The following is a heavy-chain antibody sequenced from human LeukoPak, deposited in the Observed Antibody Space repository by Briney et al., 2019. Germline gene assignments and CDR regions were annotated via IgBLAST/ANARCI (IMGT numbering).Heavy chain of an antibody. Sequence: VGSLRLSCAASGFIFSNYNMNSVRQTPVKGLEWLSYISSSSGTIYYADSVKGRFTISGDNAKNSLYLQMNSLRAEDTAVYYCARALGYSYGYAVDYWGQGTLVTVSS. CDR3: ARALGYSYGYAVDY. CDR1: GFIFSNYN. CDR2: ISSSSGTI. J-gene: IGHJ4*02. V-gene: IGHV3-48*01. D-gene: IGHD5-18*01.